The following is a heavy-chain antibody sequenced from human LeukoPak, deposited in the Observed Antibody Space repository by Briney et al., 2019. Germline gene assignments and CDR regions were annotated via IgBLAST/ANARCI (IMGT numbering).Heavy chain of an antibody. D-gene: IGHD3-10*01. Sequence: PSETLSLTCSVSGGSINSYYWGWVRQPAGKGLEWIGRIYTIGTTHYSPSLKSRLTMSVDTSKNQFSLKLRSVTAADTAVYYCGRQGYTANYYFVDYWSQGTLVTVSS. V-gene: IGHV4-4*07. CDR2: IYTIGTT. CDR1: GGSINSYY. CDR3: GRQGYTANYYFVDY. J-gene: IGHJ4*02.